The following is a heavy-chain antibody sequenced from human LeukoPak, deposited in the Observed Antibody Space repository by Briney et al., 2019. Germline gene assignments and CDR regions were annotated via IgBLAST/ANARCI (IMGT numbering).Heavy chain of an antibody. Sequence: ASVKVSCKASGYTFTSYDINWVRQATGQGLEWMGWMNPNSGNTGYAQKFQGRVTMTRDTSISTAYMELSRLRSDDTAVYYCARDRVVLGYCSSTSCFDAFDIWGQGTMVTVSS. V-gene: IGHV1-8*01. CDR2: MNPNSGNT. CDR1: GYTFTSYD. J-gene: IGHJ3*02. D-gene: IGHD2-2*01. CDR3: ARDRVVLGYCSSTSCFDAFDI.